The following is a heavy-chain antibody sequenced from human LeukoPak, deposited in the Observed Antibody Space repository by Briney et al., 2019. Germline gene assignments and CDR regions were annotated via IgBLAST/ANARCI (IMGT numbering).Heavy chain of an antibody. CDR2: IYSGGST. J-gene: IGHJ4*02. CDR3: AGRSILNYGDYTGRFDY. D-gene: IGHD4-17*01. Sequence: PGGSLRLSCAASGFTVSSNYMSWVRQAPGKGLEWVSVIYSGGSTYYADSVKGRFTISRDNSKNTLYLQMNSLRAEDTAVYYCAGRSILNYGDYTGRFDYWGQGTLVTVSS. V-gene: IGHV3-53*01. CDR1: GFTVSSNY.